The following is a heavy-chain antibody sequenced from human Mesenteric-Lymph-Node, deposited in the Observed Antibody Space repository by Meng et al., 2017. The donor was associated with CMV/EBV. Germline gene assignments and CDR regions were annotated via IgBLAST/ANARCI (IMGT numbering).Heavy chain of an antibody. CDR3: ARHQRWLKSEGGFNY. Sequence: GQGSFKLSDPLSLSCTFFGWSFSGYYWSWIRQPPGKGLEWIGEINHSGSTNYNPSLKSRVTISVDTSKNQFSLKLSSVTAADTAVYYCARHQRWLKSEGGFNYWGQGTLVTVSS. J-gene: IGHJ4*02. V-gene: IGHV4-34*01. D-gene: IGHD4-23*01. CDR2: INHSGST. CDR1: GWSFSGYY.